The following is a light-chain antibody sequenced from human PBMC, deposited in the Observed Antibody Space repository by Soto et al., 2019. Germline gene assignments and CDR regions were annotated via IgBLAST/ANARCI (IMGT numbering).Light chain of an antibody. J-gene: IGKJ1*01. CDR2: AAY. CDR1: KSVPKNY. Sequence: EIVFTQSPDNLSLSPGERATISCRASKSVPKNYLAWYQQTPGQAPKVLIYAAYNRATGIPDRFICSGAGTEFTRTIRRLEPEDFYVVYCPQYGGGPWTFGQGTKVDIK. CDR3: PQYGGGPWT. V-gene: IGKV3-20*01.